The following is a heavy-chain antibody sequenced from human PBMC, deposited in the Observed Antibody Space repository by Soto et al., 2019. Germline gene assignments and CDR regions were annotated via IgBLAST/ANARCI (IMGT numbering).Heavy chain of an antibody. J-gene: IGHJ6*03. V-gene: IGHV4-59*08. Sequence: SETLSLTCTVSGGSISSYYWSWIRQPPGKGLEWIGYIYYSGSTNYNPSLKSRVTISVDTSKNQFSLKLSSVTAADTAVYYCARHPALAAYYYYYYMDVWGKGTTVTVSS. CDR3: ARHPALAAYYYYYYMDV. CDR2: IYYSGST. CDR1: GGSISSYY. D-gene: IGHD6-13*01.